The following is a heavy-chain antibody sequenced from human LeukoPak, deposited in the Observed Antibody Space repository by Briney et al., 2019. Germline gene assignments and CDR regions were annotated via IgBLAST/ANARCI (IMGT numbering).Heavy chain of an antibody. J-gene: IGHJ6*03. CDR2: IYYSGST. V-gene: IGHV4-39*07. D-gene: IGHD1-1*01. Sequence: PSETLSLTCTVSGGSISTSSYYWGWIRQPPGKGLECIGNIYYSGSTNYNPSLKSRVTISVDTSKNQFSLKLSSVTAADTAVYYCAREGSFNSPYYYYMDVWGKGTTVTVSS. CDR3: AREGSFNSPYYYYMDV. CDR1: GGSISTSSYY.